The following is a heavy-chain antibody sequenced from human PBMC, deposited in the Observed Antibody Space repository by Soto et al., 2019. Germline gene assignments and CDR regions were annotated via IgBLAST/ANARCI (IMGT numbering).Heavy chain of an antibody. V-gene: IGHV3-48*02. CDR3: ARAGLAPFDY. J-gene: IGHJ4*02. CDR2: ITYSSTTI. CDR1: GFTFSNYN. Sequence: GGSLRFSCAASGFTFSNYNMNWVRQTPGKGLEWVSYITYSSTTISYADSVNGRFTISRDNAKNSLYLQMSSLRDEDTAVYCCARAGLAPFDYWGQGTLVTVSS. D-gene: IGHD6-19*01.